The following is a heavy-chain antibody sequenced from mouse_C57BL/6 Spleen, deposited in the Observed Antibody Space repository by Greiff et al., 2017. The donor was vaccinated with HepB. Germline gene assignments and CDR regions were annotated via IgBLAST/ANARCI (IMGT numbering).Heavy chain of an antibody. CDR1: GFTFSDYY. Sequence: DVKLVESGGGLVQPGGSLKLSCAASGFTFSDYYMYWVRQTPEKRLEWVAYISNGGGSTYYPDTVKGRFTISRDNAKNTLYLQMSRLKSEYTAMYYWARLYYGNLPWYFDVWGTGTTVTVSS. CDR2: ISNGGGST. V-gene: IGHV5-12*01. J-gene: IGHJ1*03. CDR3: ARLYYGNLPWYFDV. D-gene: IGHD2-1*01.